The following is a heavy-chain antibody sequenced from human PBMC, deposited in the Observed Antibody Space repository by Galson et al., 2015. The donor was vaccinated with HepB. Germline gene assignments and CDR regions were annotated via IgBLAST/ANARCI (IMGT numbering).Heavy chain of an antibody. CDR3: ARDVLLWFGELLEAFDY. V-gene: IGHV1-18*04. CDR1: GYTFTSYG. D-gene: IGHD3-10*01. J-gene: IGHJ4*02. Sequence: SVKVSCKASGYTFTSYGISWVRQAPGQGLEWMGWISAYNGNTNYAQTLQGRVTMTTDTSTSTDYMELRILRSDDTAVDYCARDVLLWFGELLEAFDYWGQGTLVTVSS. CDR2: ISAYNGNT.